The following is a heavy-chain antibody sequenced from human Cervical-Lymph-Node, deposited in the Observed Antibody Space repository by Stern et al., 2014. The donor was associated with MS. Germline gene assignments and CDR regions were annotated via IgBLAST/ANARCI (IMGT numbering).Heavy chain of an antibody. CDR3: TRGLPANSHVSDY. D-gene: IGHD4/OR15-4a*01. CDR1: GFTLSDYW. CDR2: INTDGSST. J-gene: IGHJ4*02. V-gene: IGHV3-74*02. Sequence: HLVESGGGLVQPGGSLRLSCAASGFTLSDYWMHWVRQVPGQGLVWVSRINTDGSSTSYADDVKGRFTISRDNAKNTLYLQMSSLRAEDTAMYYCTRGLPANSHVSDYWGQGTLVIVSS.